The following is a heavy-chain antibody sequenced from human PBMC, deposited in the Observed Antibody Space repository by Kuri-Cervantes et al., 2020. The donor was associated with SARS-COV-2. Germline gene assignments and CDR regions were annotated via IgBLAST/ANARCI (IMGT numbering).Heavy chain of an antibody. D-gene: IGHD3-10*01. Sequence: GGSLRLSCAASGFTFSSYSMHWVRQAPGKGLVWVSRINSDGSSTSYADSVKGRFTISRDNARNTLYLQMNSLRAEDTAVYYCARVWTNYHGSGSYHRYYYYYGMDVWGQGTTVTVSS. CDR1: GFTFSSYS. V-gene: IGHV3-74*01. CDR2: INSDGSST. J-gene: IGHJ6*02. CDR3: ARVWTNYHGSGSYHRYYYYYGMDV.